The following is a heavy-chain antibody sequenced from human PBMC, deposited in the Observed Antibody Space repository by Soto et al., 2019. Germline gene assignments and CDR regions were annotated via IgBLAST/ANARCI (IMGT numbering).Heavy chain of an antibody. CDR1: GFTFSNYA. J-gene: IGHJ4*01. CDR2: ISASGGST. V-gene: IGHV3-23*01. Sequence: EVQLLESGGGLVQPGGSLRLSCAASGFTFSNYAMSWVRQAPGKGLEWVSVISASGGSTYYADSVKGRFTISRDNSKNTLYLQMNSLRAEDAAVYYCAKAGLGGYGSGTYDFDCWGQGTLVTVSS. D-gene: IGHD3-10*01. CDR3: AKAGLGGYGSGTYDFDC.